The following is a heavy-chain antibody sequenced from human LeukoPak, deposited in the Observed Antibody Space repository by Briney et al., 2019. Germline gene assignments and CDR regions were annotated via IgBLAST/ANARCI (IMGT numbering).Heavy chain of an antibody. V-gene: IGHV3-23*01. CDR2: ISGSGGTT. CDR3: AKGPYSGGFDY. J-gene: IGHJ4*02. CDR1: GFTFSSYA. D-gene: IGHD6-19*01. Sequence: GGSLRLSCAASGFTFSSYAMSWVRQAPGKGLEWVSGISGSGGTTYFADSVKGPFAISRDNFKITLYLQMNSLRAEDTAVYYCAKGPYSGGFDYWGQGTLVTVSS.